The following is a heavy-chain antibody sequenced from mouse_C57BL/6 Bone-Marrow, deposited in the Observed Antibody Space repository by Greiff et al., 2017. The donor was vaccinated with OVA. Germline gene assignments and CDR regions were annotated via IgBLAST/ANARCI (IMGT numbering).Heavy chain of an antibody. V-gene: IGHV1-81*01. CDR2: IYPRSGNT. Sequence: VKLQESGAELVKPGASVKLSCKASGYTFTEYTIHWVKQRSGQGLEWIGEIYPRSGNTYYNEKFKGKATLTADKSSSTAYMELRSLTSEDSAVYFCARSERMDYWGQGTSVTVSS. CDR3: ARSERMDY. CDR1: GYTFTEYT. J-gene: IGHJ4*01.